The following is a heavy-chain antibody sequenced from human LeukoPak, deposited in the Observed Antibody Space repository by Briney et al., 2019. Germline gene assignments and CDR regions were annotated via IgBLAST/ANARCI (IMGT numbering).Heavy chain of an antibody. CDR3: ARVSTPEYYSDSSGYSHFDY. D-gene: IGHD3-22*01. CDR2: INPNSGGT. V-gene: IGHV1-2*02. J-gene: IGHJ4*02. CDR1: GYTFTGYY. Sequence: ASVKVSCKASGYTFTGYYMHWVRQAPGQGLELVGWINPNSGGTNYAQKFQGRVTMTRDTSISTAYMELSRLRSDDTAVYYCARVSTPEYYSDSSGYSHFDYWGQGTLVTVSS.